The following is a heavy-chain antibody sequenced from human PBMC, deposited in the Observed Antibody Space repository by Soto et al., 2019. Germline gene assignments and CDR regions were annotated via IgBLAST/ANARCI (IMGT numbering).Heavy chain of an antibody. Sequence: EVQLVESGGGLVQPGGSLRLSCAASGFSFSTYWMSWVRQAPGTGLEWVANIKQDGSETFYVDSLKGRFTISRDNAQNSLHLQMNSPRAEDTAVYYCARDRGSGFDGQDYWGLDVWGQGTTVTVSS. J-gene: IGHJ6*02. D-gene: IGHD6-19*01. CDR2: IKQDGSET. CDR3: ARDRGSGFDGQDYWGLDV. CDR1: GFSFSTYW. V-gene: IGHV3-7*04.